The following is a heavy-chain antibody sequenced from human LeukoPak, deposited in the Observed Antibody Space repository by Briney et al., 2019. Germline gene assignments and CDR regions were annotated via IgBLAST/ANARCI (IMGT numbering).Heavy chain of an antibody. Sequence: SETLSLTCAVYGGSFSGYYWSWIRQPPGKGLEWIGEINHSGSTNYNPSLKSRVTISLDTSKNQFSLKLTSVTAADTAVYYCARLGEYDSRADWGQGSLVTVSS. CDR1: GGSFSGYY. V-gene: IGHV4-34*01. J-gene: IGHJ4*02. D-gene: IGHD3-22*01. CDR3: ARLGEYDSRAD. CDR2: INHSGST.